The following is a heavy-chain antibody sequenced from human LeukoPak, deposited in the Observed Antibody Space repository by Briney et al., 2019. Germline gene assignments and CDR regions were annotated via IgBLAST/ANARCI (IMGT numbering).Heavy chain of an antibody. CDR3: ARDRLEPREEWFDP. CDR2: ISSSNSYI. J-gene: IGHJ5*02. D-gene: IGHD1-1*01. V-gene: IGHV3-21*01. CDR1: GFTFSSYS. Sequence: GGSLRLSCAASGFTFSSYSMNWVRQAPGKGLEWASSISSSNSYIYYADSVKGRFTISRDNAKNSLYLQMNSLRAEDTAVYYCARDRLEPREEWFDPWGQGTLVTVSS.